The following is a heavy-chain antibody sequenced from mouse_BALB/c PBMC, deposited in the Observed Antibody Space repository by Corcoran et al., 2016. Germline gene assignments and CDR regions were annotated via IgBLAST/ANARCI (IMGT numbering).Heavy chain of an antibody. CDR1: GYSITSCYY. CDR2: ISYDGSN. D-gene: IGHD2-2*01. Sequence: DVQLQESGPGLVKPSQSLSLTCSVTGYSITSCYYWNWIRQFQGNKLEWMGYISYDGSNNYNPSLNNRTSILRDTSKNQFFLKLNSVTTEDTATYYGAREGYHWFAYWGQGTMVTVSA. J-gene: IGHJ3*01. CDR3: AREGYHWFAY. V-gene: IGHV3-6*02.